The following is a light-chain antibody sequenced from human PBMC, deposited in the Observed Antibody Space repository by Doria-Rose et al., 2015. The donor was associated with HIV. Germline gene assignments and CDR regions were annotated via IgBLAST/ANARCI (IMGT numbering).Light chain of an antibody. CDR3: QQTYSSPPWT. V-gene: IGKV1-39*01. Sequence: DIRMTQSPSSLSASIGDRVTITCRASQTVSTYLNWFQQEPGKAPKLLIYAASRLQSGVPSRFSGSGSGTDFTLTISGLQPGDFATYYCQQTYSSPPWTGGQGTKVEMK. CDR2: AAS. CDR1: QTVSTY. J-gene: IGKJ1*01.